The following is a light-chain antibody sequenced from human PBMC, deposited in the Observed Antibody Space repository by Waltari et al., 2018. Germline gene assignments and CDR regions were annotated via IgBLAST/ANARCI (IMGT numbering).Light chain of an antibody. CDR1: SSDVGSYNF. V-gene: IGLV2-23*01. Sequence: QSALTQPASVSGSPGQSVTISCTGTSSDVGSYNFASWYQHHPGKAPKLRIYEANKRPSGVSNRFSGSKSGITASLTISGLQAEDEADYYCCSYAGTITPYVFGSGTKVTVL. J-gene: IGLJ1*01. CDR2: EAN. CDR3: CSYAGTITPYV.